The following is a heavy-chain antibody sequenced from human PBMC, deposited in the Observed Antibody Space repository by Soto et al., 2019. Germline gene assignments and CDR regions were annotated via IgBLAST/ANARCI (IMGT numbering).Heavy chain of an antibody. CDR3: ANSVTYYDFWSGYYPAYFDY. CDR2: INHSGST. J-gene: IGHJ4*02. Sequence: QVQLQQWGAGLLKPSETLSLTCAVYGGSFSGYYWSWIRQPPGKGLEWIGEINHSGSTNYNPSLKSRVTISVDTSKNQFSLKLSSVTAADTAVYYCANSVTYYDFWSGYYPAYFDYWGQGTLVTVSS. D-gene: IGHD3-3*01. V-gene: IGHV4-34*01. CDR1: GGSFSGYY.